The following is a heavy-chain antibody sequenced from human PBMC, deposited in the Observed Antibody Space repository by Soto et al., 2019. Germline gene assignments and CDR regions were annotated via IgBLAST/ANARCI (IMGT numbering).Heavy chain of an antibody. CDR1: GYTFRNYA. Sequence: QVHLVQSGAEVTEPGASVKVSCKASGYTFRNYAITWVRQAPGQGLEWMGWINTYKGDTNYAHKFQGRVTMTTDTSTSTAYMELRSLRSDDTAIYYCARDAAFWSGRNLNWFDSWAREPWSPSPQ. CDR2: INTYKGDT. J-gene: IGHJ5*01. CDR3: ARDAAFWSGRNLNWFDS. D-gene: IGHD3-3*01. V-gene: IGHV1-18*04.